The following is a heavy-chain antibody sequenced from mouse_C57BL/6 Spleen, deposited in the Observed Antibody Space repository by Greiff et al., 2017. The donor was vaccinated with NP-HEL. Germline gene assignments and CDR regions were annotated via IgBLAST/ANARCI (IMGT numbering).Heavy chain of an antibody. CDR2: INPGSGGT. V-gene: IGHV1-54*01. CDR3: ARSITTVVDYYAMDY. J-gene: IGHJ4*01. CDR1: GYAFTNYL. Sequence: QVQLKESGAELVRPGTSVKVSCKASGYAFTNYLIEWVKQRPGQGLEWIGVINPGSGGTNYNEKFKGKATLTADKSSSTAYMQLSSLTSEDSAVYFCARSITTVVDYYAMDYWGQGTSVTVSS. D-gene: IGHD1-1*01.